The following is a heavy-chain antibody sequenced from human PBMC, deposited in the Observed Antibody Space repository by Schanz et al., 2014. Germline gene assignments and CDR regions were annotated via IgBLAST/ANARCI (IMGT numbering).Heavy chain of an antibody. CDR2: ISGSGGNT. V-gene: IGHV3-23*04. CDR3: AKDAENTAMITDYFDY. Sequence: EVKMVESGGGLVQPGGSLRLSCAASGFTFRGYAMSWVRQAPGRGLEWVSIISGSGGNTYYADAVRGRFTISRDNSKTTVYLQINSLRAEDTAVYYCAKDAENTAMITDYFDYWGQGTLVTVSS. D-gene: IGHD5-18*01. CDR1: GFTFRGYA. J-gene: IGHJ4*02.